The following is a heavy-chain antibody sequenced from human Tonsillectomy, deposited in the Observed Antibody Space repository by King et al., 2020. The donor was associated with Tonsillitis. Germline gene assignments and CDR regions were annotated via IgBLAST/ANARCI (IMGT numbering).Heavy chain of an antibody. CDR3: SREALSPRPTYYFDF. V-gene: IGHV1-46*03. CDR2: VNPSGGGT. D-gene: IGHD2/OR15-2a*01. Sequence: QLVQSGAEVKKPGASVKVSCKASGYTFTNHYLHWVRLAPGQGLEWMGRVNPSGGGTTYAQKFQGRVTMTRDTSTSTVYMELRGLTSEDTSVYYCSREALSPRPTYYFDFWGQGTLVTVSS. J-gene: IGHJ4*02. CDR1: GYTFTNHY.